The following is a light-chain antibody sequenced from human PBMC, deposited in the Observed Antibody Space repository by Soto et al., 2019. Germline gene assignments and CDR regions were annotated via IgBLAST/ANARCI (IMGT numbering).Light chain of an antibody. CDR3: QQYHNSPVT. CDR2: KAS. CDR1: QTIYSW. V-gene: IGKV1-5*03. J-gene: IGKJ4*01. Sequence: DIQMTQSPSTLSASIGDRVTITCRASQTIYSWLAWYQQKPGKAPNLLIYKASSLESGVPSRFSGSGSGTEFTLTISSLQPDDFATYYCQQYHNSPVTFGGGTKVEIK.